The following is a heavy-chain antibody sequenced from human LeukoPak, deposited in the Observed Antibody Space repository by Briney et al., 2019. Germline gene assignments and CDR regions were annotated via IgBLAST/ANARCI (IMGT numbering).Heavy chain of an antibody. J-gene: IGHJ4*02. Sequence: SETLSLTCAVYGGSLSGYYWSCIRQPPGKGLEWIGELNHSGSTNYNPSLKSRVTIAVDTSKNQFSLKLSSVTAAHTAVYYCARGTKSGSYYSYLGGTFDYWGQGTLVTVSS. D-gene: IGHD3-10*01. V-gene: IGHV4-34*01. CDR2: LNHSGST. CDR1: GGSLSGYY. CDR3: ARGTKSGSYYSYLGGTFDY.